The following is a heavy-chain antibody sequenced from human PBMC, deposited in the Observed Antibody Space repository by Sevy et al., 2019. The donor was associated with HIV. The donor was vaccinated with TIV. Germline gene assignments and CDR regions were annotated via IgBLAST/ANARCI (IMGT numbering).Heavy chain of an antibody. CDR1: GFTFSTYW. Sequence: GGSLRLSCAASGFTFSTYWMSWVRQAPGKGLEWMANIKPDGSEKNYVDSVKGRFTISRDDAKNSLYLQMNSLRVEDTALYYCSSGGSFDYWGQGTLVTVSS. CDR3: SSGGSFDY. J-gene: IGHJ4*02. V-gene: IGHV3-7*01. CDR2: IKPDGSEK.